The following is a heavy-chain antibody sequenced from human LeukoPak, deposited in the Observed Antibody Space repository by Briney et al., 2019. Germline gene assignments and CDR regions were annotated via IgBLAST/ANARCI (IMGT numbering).Heavy chain of an antibody. D-gene: IGHD4-17*01. Sequence: GSSVKVSCKASVGTFSSYTISWVRQAPGQGLEWMGRIIPILGIANYAQKFQGRVTITADKSTSTAYMELSSLRSEDTAVYYCASNQDGDYGVFDYWGQGTLVTVSS. CDR3: ASNQDGDYGVFDY. CDR2: IIPILGIA. V-gene: IGHV1-69*02. CDR1: VGTFSSYT. J-gene: IGHJ4*02.